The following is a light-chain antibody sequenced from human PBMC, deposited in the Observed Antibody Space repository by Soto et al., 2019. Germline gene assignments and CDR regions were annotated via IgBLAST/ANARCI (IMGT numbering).Light chain of an antibody. CDR2: AAS. CDR3: QQSHSAPLT. J-gene: IGKJ4*01. Sequence: DIQMTQFPSSLSASVGDRVTITCATSQNIATHLNWYRQKPGESPRLLIHAASTLASGVASRFSGSGSGTEFTLTTASLQADDFATYYCQQSHSAPLTFGGGTKVEI. V-gene: IGKV1-39*01. CDR1: QNIATH.